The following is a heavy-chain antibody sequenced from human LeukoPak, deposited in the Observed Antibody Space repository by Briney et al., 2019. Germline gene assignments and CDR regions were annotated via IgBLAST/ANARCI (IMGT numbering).Heavy chain of an antibody. CDR2: MNPNSGST. J-gene: IGHJ4*02. CDR1: GYTFTSYD. Sequence: ASVKVSCKASGYTFTSYDINWVRQATGQGLEWMGWMNPNSGSTGYAQKFQGRVTMTRNTSISTAYMELSSLRSEDTAVYYCAKVPKGATGVPTHLDYWGQGTLVTVSS. D-gene: IGHD1-26*01. V-gene: IGHV1-8*01. CDR3: AKVPKGATGVPTHLDY.